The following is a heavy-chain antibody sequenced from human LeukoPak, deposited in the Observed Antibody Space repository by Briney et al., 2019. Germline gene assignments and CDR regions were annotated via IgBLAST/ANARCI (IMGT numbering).Heavy chain of an antibody. CDR1: GGSFSGYY. CDR2: INHSGST. V-gene: IGHV4-34*01. Sequence: SETLSLTCAVYGGSFSGYYWSWIRQPPGKGLEWIGEINHSGSTNYNPSLKSRVTISVDTSKNQFSLKLSSVTAADTAVYYCARVEGYCTNGVCSNSGGIDYWGQGTLVTVSS. J-gene: IGHJ4*02. D-gene: IGHD2-8*01. CDR3: ARVEGYCTNGVCSNSGGIDY.